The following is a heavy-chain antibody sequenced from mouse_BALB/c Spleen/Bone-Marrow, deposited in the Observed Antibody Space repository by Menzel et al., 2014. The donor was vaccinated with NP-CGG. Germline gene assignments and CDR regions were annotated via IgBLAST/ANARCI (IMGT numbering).Heavy chain of an antibody. CDR2: IHPNSGNT. V-gene: IGHV1S130*01. CDR1: GYTFTSSW. CDR3: ATGFAY. J-gene: IGHJ3*01. Sequence: QVQLQQPGSVLVRPGALVKLSCKASGYTFTSSWMHWAKQRPGQGLEWIGEIHPNSGNTNYNEKFKGKATLTVDTSSSTAYVDLSSLTSEDSAVYYCATGFAYWGQGTLVTVSA.